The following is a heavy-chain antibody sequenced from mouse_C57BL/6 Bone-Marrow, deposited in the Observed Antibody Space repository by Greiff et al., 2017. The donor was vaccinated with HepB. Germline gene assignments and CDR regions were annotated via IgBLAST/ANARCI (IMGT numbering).Heavy chain of an antibody. D-gene: IGHD1-1*01. V-gene: IGHV1-47*01. CDR3: ARDYYGSSYPFYYAMDY. Sequence: VKLQQSGAELVKPGASVKMSCKASGYTFTTYPIEWMKQNHGKSLEWIGNFHPYNDDTKYNEKFKGKATLTVEKSSSTVYLELSRLTSDDSAVYDCARDYYGSSYPFYYAMDYWGQGTSVTVSA. CDR1: GYTFTTYP. J-gene: IGHJ4*01. CDR2: FHPYNDDT.